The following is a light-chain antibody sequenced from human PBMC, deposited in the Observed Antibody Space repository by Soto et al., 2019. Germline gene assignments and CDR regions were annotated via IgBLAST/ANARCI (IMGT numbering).Light chain of an antibody. J-gene: IGLJ2*01. CDR2: EVT. V-gene: IGLV2-8*01. Sequence: QSALTQPPSASGSPGQSVTISYTGTSSDVGGYTYVSWYQQHPGKAPKLIIYEVTKRPSGVPDRFSGSKSGSTASLTVSGLQAEDEADYYCSSYAGNNNVVFGGGTKVTVL. CDR1: SSDVGGYTY. CDR3: SSYAGNNNVV.